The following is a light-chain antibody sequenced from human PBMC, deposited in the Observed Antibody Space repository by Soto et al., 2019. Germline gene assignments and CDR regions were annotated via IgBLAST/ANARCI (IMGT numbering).Light chain of an antibody. Sequence: EIVLTQSPGTLSLSPGESATLSCRASQSVSSNSLAWYRRNPGQPPSLLIYGTSTRATDIPRRFSGSGSGTDFTLTITRLEPEDFAVYFCQQYGDSPPTFGQGTMVEVK. J-gene: IGKJ1*01. CDR2: GTS. CDR1: QSVSSNS. CDR3: QQYGDSPPT. V-gene: IGKV3-20*01.